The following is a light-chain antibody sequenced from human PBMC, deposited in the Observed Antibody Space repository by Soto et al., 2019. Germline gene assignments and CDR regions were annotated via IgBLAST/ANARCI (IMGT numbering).Light chain of an antibody. Sequence: EIVMTQSPATLSLSPGGRATISCRASQSIGNTLAWYQQKPGQAPRLLIYGASRRATGFPARFRGSGSGTEFTLTISSLQSEDFEVYYCQQYDNWPWTFGQGTKVDIK. CDR1: QSIGNT. J-gene: IGKJ1*01. CDR3: QQYDNWPWT. V-gene: IGKV3-15*01. CDR2: GAS.